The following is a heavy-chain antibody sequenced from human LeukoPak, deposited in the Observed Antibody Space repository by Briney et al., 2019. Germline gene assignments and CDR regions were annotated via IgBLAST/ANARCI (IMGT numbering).Heavy chain of an antibody. CDR2: IYYSGST. Sequence: SETLSLTCTVSGGSISSHYWSWIRQPPGKGLEWIGYIYYSGSTNYTPSLKSRVTISVDTSKNQFSLKLSSVTAADTAVYYCARGRRRSCTNGVCYLFDYWGQGTLVTVPS. CDR3: ARGRRRSCTNGVCYLFDY. D-gene: IGHD2-8*01. V-gene: IGHV4-59*11. CDR1: GGSISSHY. J-gene: IGHJ4*02.